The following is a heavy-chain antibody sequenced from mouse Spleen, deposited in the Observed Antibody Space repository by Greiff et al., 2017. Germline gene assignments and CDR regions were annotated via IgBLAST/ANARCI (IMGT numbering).Heavy chain of an antibody. D-gene: IGHD2-4*01. CDR2: INPSSGYT. J-gene: IGHJ4*01. Sequence: QVQLQQSGAELARPGASVKMSCKASGYTFTSYTMHWVKQRPGQGLEWIGYINPSSGYTKYNQKFKDKATLTAGKSSSTAYMQLSSLTSEDSAVYYCARRESYYDYDDAMDYWGQGTSVTVSS. V-gene: IGHV1-4*01. CDR1: GYTFTSYT. CDR3: ARRESYYDYDDAMDY.